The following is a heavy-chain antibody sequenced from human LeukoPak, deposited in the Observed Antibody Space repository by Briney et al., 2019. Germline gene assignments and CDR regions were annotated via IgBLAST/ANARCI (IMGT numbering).Heavy chain of an antibody. CDR3: ARAPDYTHPYYYYGMDV. V-gene: IGHV3-7*03. CDR2: IKQDGSEK. CDR1: GFTFSSYW. D-gene: IGHD4-11*01. Sequence: GGSLRLSCAASGFTFSSYWMSWVRQAPGKGLEWVANIKQDGSEKYYVDSVKGRFTISRDNAKNSLYLQMNNLRAEDTAVYYCARAPDYTHPYYYYGMDVWGQGTTVTVSS. J-gene: IGHJ6*02.